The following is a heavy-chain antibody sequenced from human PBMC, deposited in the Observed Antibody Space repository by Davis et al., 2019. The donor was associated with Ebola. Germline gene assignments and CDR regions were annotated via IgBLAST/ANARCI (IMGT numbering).Heavy chain of an antibody. Sequence: PGGSLRLSCAASDSTFSDYYMSWIRQAPGKGLEWLSNIGTNTLYTNYADSVKGRFTISRDNAKNSLFLQMNSLRAEDTAVYYCARGKQYPGYWGQGTLVTVSS. CDR3: ARGKQYPGY. D-gene: IGHD2-2*01. V-gene: IGHV3-11*05. CDR2: IGTNTLYT. CDR1: DSTFSDYY. J-gene: IGHJ4*02.